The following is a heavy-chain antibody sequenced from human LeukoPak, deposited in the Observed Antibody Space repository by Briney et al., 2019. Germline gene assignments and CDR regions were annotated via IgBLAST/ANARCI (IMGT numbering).Heavy chain of an antibody. J-gene: IGHJ3*02. Sequence: SGTLSLTCAVSGGCFSGYYWSWIRQPPGKGLEWVGEINNRGSTNNNPPPKSRVTISVDTSKNQFSLKLSSVTAADTAVYYCARALHDYSNNRSHDACDICGQGTMVTVSS. CDR3: ARALHDYSNNRSHDACDI. CDR1: GGCFSGYY. CDR2: INNRGST. V-gene: IGHV4-34*01. D-gene: IGHD4-11*01.